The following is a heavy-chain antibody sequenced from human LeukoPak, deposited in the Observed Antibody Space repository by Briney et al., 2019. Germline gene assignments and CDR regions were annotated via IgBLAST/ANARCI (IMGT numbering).Heavy chain of an antibody. CDR1: GFTFSDYY. V-gene: IGHV3-11*01. D-gene: IGHD2-2*02. CDR2: ISSSGSTI. CDR3: ARVQVVPAAIFYYYYGMDV. Sequence: PGGSLRLSCAASGFTFSDYYMSWIRQAPGKGLEWVSYISSSGSTIYYADSVKGRFTISRDNAKNSLYLRMNSLRAEDTAVYYCARVQVVPAAIFYYYYGMDVWGQGTTVTVSS. J-gene: IGHJ6*02.